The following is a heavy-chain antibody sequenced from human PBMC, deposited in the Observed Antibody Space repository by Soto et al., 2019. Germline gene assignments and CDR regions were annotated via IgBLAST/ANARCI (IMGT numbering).Heavy chain of an antibody. CDR2: IYSGGST. Sequence: GGSLRLSCTASGFRFNSTYMSWVRQAPGKGLEWVSVIYSGGSTYYADSVKGRFTISRDNSKNTLYLQMNSLRAEDTAVYYCARSGYSYGPFDYWGQGTLVTVSS. J-gene: IGHJ4*02. V-gene: IGHV3-53*01. D-gene: IGHD5-18*01. CDR1: GFRFNSTY. CDR3: ARSGYSYGPFDY.